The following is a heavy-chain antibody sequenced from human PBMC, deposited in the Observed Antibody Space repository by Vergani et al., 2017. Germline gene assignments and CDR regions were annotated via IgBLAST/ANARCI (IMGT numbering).Heavy chain of an antibody. J-gene: IGHJ5*02. D-gene: IGHD2-2*01. CDR2: ISYDGSNK. CDR1: GFTFSSYA. CDR3: AGGLLRNCSSTSCYFCFDP. V-gene: IGHV3-30-3*01. Sequence: QVQLVESGGGVVQPGRSLRLSCAASGFTFSSYAMHWVRQAPGKGLEWVAVISYDGSNKYYADSVKGRFTISRDNSKNTLYLQMNSLRAEDTAVYYCAGGLLRNCSSTSCYFCFDPWGQGTLVTVSS.